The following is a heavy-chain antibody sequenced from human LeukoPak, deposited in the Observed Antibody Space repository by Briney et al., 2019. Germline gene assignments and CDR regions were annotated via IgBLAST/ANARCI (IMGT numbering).Heavy chain of an antibody. CDR1: GGSFSGYY. J-gene: IGHJ4*02. D-gene: IGHD2-8*02. CDR3: ARGPALGGRRTGGVCYLFDY. Sequence: PSETLSLTCAVYGGSFSGYYWSWIRQPPGKGLEWIGEINHSGSTNYNPSLKSRVTISVDTSKNQFSLKLSSVTAADTAVYYCARGPALGGRRTGGVCYLFDYWGQGTLVTVSS. V-gene: IGHV4-34*01. CDR2: INHSGST.